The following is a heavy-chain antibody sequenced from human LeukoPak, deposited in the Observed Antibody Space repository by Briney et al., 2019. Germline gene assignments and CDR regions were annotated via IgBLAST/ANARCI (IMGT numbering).Heavy chain of an antibody. V-gene: IGHV3-23*01. Sequence: GGSLRLSCAASGFTFSSYAMSWVRQAPRKGLEWVSAISGSGSSTYYADSVKGRFTISRDNSKNTLYLQMNSLRAEDTAVYYCAKTAITMIVVASYFDYWGQGTLVTVSS. CDR1: GFTFSSYA. J-gene: IGHJ4*02. CDR3: AKTAITMIVVASYFDY. D-gene: IGHD3-22*01. CDR2: ISGSGSST.